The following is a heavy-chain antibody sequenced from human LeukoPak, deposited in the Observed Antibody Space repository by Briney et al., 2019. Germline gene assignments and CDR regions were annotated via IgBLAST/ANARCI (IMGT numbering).Heavy chain of an antibody. D-gene: IGHD3-10*01. Sequence: GASVKVSCKASGYTFTSYAMHWVRQAPGQRLEWMGWINAGNGNTEYSQKFQGRVTITRDTSASTAYMELSSLRSEDTAVYYCARAIYGSGLDNWFDPWGQGTLVTVSS. CDR3: ARAIYGSGLDNWFDP. CDR1: GYTFTSYA. J-gene: IGHJ5*02. CDR2: INAGNGNT. V-gene: IGHV1-3*01.